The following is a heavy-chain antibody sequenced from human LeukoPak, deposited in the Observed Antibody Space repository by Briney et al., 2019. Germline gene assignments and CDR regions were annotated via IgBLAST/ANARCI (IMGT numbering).Heavy chain of an antibody. CDR1: GFTFSTYS. D-gene: IGHD3-9*01. CDR3: ARGNYDILTGYFDY. CDR2: ISSSSSYI. V-gene: IGHV3-21*01. Sequence: GSLSLSCAASGFTFSTYSMNWVRQAPGKGLEWVSSISSSSSYIYCADSVKGRFTISRDNAKNSLYLQMNSLRAEDTAVYYCARGNYDILTGYFDYWGQGTLVTVSS. J-gene: IGHJ4*02.